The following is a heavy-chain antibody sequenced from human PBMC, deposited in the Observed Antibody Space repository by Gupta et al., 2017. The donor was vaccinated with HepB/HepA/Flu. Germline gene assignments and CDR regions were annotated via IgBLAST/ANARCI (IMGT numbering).Heavy chain of an antibody. D-gene: IGHD2-2*01. CDR3: ARLEVG. CDR1: GYTLTGYY. V-gene: IGHV1-2*02. Sequence: QVQLVQSGAEVKKPRASVKVYCKASGYTLTGYYMHWVRQAPGQGLEWMGWINRNSGGTNYAQKFQGRVTMTRDTSISTAYMELSRLRSDDTAVYYCARLEVGWGQGTLVTVSS. CDR2: INRNSGGT. J-gene: IGHJ4*02.